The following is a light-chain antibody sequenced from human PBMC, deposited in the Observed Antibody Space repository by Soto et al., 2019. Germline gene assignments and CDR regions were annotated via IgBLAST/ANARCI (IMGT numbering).Light chain of an antibody. V-gene: IGLV1-40*01. J-gene: IGLJ3*02. CDR3: QSHDSSLSAWV. CDR2: GNN. CDR1: SSDIGAGYD. Sequence: QLVLTQPPSVSGAPGQRVTISCTGSSSDIGAGYDVHWYQQLPKTAPKLLIYGNNNRPSGVPDRFSGSKSGTSASLAVTGLQAEDEAYYYCQSHDSSLSAWVFGGGNKLTVL.